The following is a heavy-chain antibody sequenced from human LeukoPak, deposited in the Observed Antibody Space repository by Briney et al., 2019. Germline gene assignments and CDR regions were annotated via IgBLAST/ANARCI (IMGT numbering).Heavy chain of an antibody. CDR2: ISGSAGNT. CDR3: ARDSRRFTMVRGVIITNWFDP. V-gene: IGHV3-23*01. Sequence: PGGSLRLSCAASGFTLSNYAMSWVRQAPGKGLEWVSAISGSAGNTYYADFVKGRFTISRDNAKNSLYLQMNSLRAEDTAVYYCARDSRRFTMVRGVIITNWFDPWGQGTLVTVSS. J-gene: IGHJ5*02. CDR1: GFTLSNYA. D-gene: IGHD3-10*01.